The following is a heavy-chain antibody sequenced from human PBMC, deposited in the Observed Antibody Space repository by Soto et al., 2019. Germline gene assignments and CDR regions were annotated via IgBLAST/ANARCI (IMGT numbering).Heavy chain of an antibody. V-gene: IGHV1-69*06. J-gene: IGHJ6*02. D-gene: IGHD2-21*01. CDR3: ATHDCGDDLVVSYYYGLDF. CDR2: IIPIFGTA. CDR1: GGTFSSYA. Sequence: QVQLVQSGAEVKKPGSSVKVSCKASGGTFSSYAISWVRPAPGQGLEWMGGIIPIFGTANYAQKFQGRVTITADKSTSAAYMELRSVRSEDTAVYYWATHDCGDDLVVSYYYGLDFWGQGTTVTVSS.